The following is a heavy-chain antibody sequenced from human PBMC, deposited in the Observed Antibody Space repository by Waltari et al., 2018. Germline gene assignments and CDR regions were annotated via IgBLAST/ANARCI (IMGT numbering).Heavy chain of an antibody. D-gene: IGHD5-12*01. V-gene: IGHV3-21*01. CDR2: ISSSSSYI. CDR3: AREGTTIWYFDL. Sequence: EVQLVESGGGLFKPGGSLGLSCAASGFTVSSYSLNWFPQAPGKVLEWVSSISSSSSYIYYADSVKGRFTISRDNAKNSLYLQMNSLRAEDTAVYYCAREGTTIWYFDLWGRGTLVTVSS. CDR1: GFTVSSYS. J-gene: IGHJ2*01.